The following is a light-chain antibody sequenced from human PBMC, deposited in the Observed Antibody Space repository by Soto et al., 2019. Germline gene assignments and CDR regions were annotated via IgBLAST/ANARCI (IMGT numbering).Light chain of an antibody. Sequence: EIVMTQSPATLSVSPGERATLSCRASQSVSSNLAWYQQKPGQAPRLLIYGASTRATGIPARFSGSGSGTEFTLTISSLQSEDFAVYYCQRYNSCPFYTFGQGTKLEI. CDR1: QSVSSN. CDR3: QRYNSCPFYT. J-gene: IGKJ2*01. V-gene: IGKV3-15*01. CDR2: GAS.